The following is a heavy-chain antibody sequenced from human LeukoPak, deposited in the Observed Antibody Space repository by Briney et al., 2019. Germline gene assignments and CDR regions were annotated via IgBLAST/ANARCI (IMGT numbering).Heavy chain of an antibody. D-gene: IGHD3-10*01. J-gene: IGHJ4*02. Sequence: GGSLRLSCAASGFTFSSYAMSWVRQAPGKGLEWVSAISGSGGSTYYADSVKGRFTISRDNSKNTLYLQMNSLRAEDTGVYFFAIPWDLFRWGQGTLVTVSS. V-gene: IGHV3-23*01. CDR3: AIPWDLFR. CDR1: GFTFSSYA. CDR2: ISGSGGST.